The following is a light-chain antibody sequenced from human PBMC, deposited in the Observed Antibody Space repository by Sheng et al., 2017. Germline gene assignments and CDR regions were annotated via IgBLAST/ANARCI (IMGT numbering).Light chain of an antibody. Sequence: EIVLTQSPGTLSLSPGERATLSCRASQSVSSDYLAWYQQKPGQAPRLLIYDASSRATGIPDRFSGSGSGTDFTLTISRLEPEDFAVYYCQQYGGSPYTFGQGTKLEIK. J-gene: IGKJ2*01. CDR2: DAS. V-gene: IGKV3-20*01. CDR1: QSVSSDY. CDR3: QQYGGSPYT.